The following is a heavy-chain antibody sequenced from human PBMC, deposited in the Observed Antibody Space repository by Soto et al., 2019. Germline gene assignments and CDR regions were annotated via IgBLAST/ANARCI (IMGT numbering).Heavy chain of an antibody. CDR1: EFTFKNYV. CDR3: AKKDPWFDS. J-gene: IGHJ5*01. CDR2: ITFSGATT. V-gene: IGHV3-23*01. Sequence: GGSLRLSCAASEFTFKNYVMSWVRQAPGKGLEWVSAITFSGATTYYADSVKGRFAISRDNSKATLYLQMNSLRADDTAVYYCAKKDPWFDSWGQGTLVTVSS.